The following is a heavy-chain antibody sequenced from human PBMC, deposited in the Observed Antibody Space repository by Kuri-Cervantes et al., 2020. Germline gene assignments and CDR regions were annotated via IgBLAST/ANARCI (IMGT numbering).Heavy chain of an antibody. D-gene: IGHD6-13*01. CDR3: ASQQQLVPTISWFDP. V-gene: IGHV3-53*05. CDR1: GFIVNSNY. J-gene: IGHJ5*02. CDR2: MYSGGTT. Sequence: GGSLRLSCAASGFIVNSNYMSWVRQSPGKGLEWVSVMYSGGTTYYADSVKGRFTISRDNSKNTLYLQMNSLRAEDTAVYYCASQQQLVPTISWFDPWGQGTLVTVSS.